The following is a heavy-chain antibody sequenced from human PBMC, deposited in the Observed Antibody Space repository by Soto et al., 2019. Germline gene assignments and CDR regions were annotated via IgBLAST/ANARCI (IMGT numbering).Heavy chain of an antibody. CDR1: GYTFTSYD. D-gene: IGHD3-3*01. CDR3: ARERRNYDFWSGPRRYNWFDP. J-gene: IGHJ5*02. CDR2: MNPNSGNT. V-gene: IGHV1-8*01. Sequence: ASVMVSCKASGYTFTSYDINWVRQATGQGLEWMGWMNPNSGNTGYAQKFQGRVTMTRNTSISTAYMELSSLRSEDTAVYYCARERRNYDFWSGPRRYNWFDPWGQGTLVTVSS.